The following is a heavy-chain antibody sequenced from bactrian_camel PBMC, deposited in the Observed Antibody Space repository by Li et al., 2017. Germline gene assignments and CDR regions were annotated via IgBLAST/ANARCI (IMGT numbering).Heavy chain of an antibody. J-gene: IGHJ6*01. D-gene: IGHD3*01. CDR3: AAGTRIIVGDYCDGITA. CDR2: IRRDGDE. Sequence: HVQLVESGGGLVQPGGSLRLSCAASAFTFSSYYMSWVRQAPGKAREGIAGIRRDGDEYYANSVKGRFTISQDNAKSIIYLQMSSLTPDDTAMYYCAAGTRIIVGDYCDGITAWGQGTQVTVS. V-gene: IGHV3S6*01. CDR1: AFTFSSYY.